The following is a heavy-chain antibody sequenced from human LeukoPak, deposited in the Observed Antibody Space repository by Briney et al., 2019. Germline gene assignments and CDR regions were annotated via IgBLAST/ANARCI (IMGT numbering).Heavy chain of an antibody. CDR3: ARGGYCTGGVCYLDY. V-gene: IGHV4-4*07. Sequence: PSETLSLTCTVSGGSISSYYWSWIRQPAGKGLEWIGRIYASGSSNYNPSLKSRVTMSVDTSKNQFSLKLSSVTAADTAVYYFARGGYCTGGVCYLDYWGQGTLVTVSS. CDR1: GGSISSYY. D-gene: IGHD2-8*02. CDR2: IYASGSS. J-gene: IGHJ4*02.